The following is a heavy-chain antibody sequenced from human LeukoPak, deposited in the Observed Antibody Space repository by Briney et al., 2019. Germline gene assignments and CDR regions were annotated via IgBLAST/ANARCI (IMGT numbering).Heavy chain of an antibody. J-gene: IGHJ4*02. Sequence: ASVKVSCKASGYTFTSYYMHWVRQAPGQGLEWMGIINPSGGSTSYAQKFQGRVTMTRDMSTSTVYMELSSLRSEDMAVYYCARGAGLRYFDWLLLDYWGQGTLVTVSS. CDR3: ARGAGLRYFDWLLLDY. CDR1: GYTFTSYY. V-gene: IGHV1-46*01. D-gene: IGHD3-9*01. CDR2: INPSGGST.